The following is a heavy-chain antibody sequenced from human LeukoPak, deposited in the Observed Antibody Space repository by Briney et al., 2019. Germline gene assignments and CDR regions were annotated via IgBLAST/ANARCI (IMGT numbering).Heavy chain of an antibody. Sequence: GGSLRLSCAASGFTFSSYGMHWVRQAPVKGMEWVAVVWYDGSNKYYADSVKGRFTISRDNSKNTLYLQMNSLRAEDTAVYYCAKDSSSGYYFFDYWGQGTLVTVSS. J-gene: IGHJ4*02. CDR3: AKDSSSGYYFFDY. V-gene: IGHV3-33*06. D-gene: IGHD3-22*01. CDR1: GFTFSSYG. CDR2: VWYDGSNK.